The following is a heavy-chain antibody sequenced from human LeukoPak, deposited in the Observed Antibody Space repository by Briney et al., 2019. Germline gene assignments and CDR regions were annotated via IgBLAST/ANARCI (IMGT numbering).Heavy chain of an antibody. Sequence: SETLSLTCTVSGGSMSSGGYYWSWIRQHPGKGLEWIGYIYYSGSTYYKPSLKSRVTISVDTSKNQFSLKLSSVTAADTAVYYCARDVPDYCSSTSCYSGWNAFDIWGQGTMVTVSS. CDR3: ARDVPDYCSSTSCYSGWNAFDI. V-gene: IGHV4-31*03. D-gene: IGHD2-2*01. J-gene: IGHJ3*02. CDR1: GGSMSSGGYY. CDR2: IYYSGST.